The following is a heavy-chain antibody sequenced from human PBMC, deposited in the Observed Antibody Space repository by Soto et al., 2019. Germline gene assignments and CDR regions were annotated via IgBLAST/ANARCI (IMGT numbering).Heavy chain of an antibody. CDR2: IYHSGST. V-gene: IGHV4-4*02. CDR3: ARDQRKDSSSWYYYYYYSGMDV. CDR1: GGSISSSNW. Sequence: PSETLSLTCAVSGGSISSSNWWSWVRQPPGKGLEWIGEIYHSGSTNYNPSLKSRVTISVDKSKNQFSLKLSSVTAADTAVYYCARDQRKDSSSWYYYYYYSGMDVWGQGTTVTVSS. J-gene: IGHJ6*02. D-gene: IGHD6-13*01.